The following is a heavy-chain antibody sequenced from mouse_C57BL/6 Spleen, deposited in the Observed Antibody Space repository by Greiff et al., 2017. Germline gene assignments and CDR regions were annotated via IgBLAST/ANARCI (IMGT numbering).Heavy chain of an antibody. D-gene: IGHD2-5*01. J-gene: IGHJ4*01. V-gene: IGHV1-4*01. CDR1: GYTFTSYT. CDR2: INPSSGYT. Sequence: VQLQESGAELARPGASVKMSCKASGYTFTSYTMHWVKQRPGQGLEWIGYINPSSGYTKYNQKFKDKATLTADKSSSTAYMQLSSLTSEDSAVYYCARGYYSNYSYAMDYWGQGTSVTVSS. CDR3: ARGYYSNYSYAMDY.